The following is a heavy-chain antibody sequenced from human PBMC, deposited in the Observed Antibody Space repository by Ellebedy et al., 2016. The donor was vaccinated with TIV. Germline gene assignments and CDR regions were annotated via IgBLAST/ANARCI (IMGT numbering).Heavy chain of an antibody. D-gene: IGHD6-19*01. CDR2: IDPSDSYT. J-gene: IGHJ4*02. V-gene: IGHV5-10-1*01. Sequence: GESLKISCKGSGYIFSNYWIGWVRQMPGKGLEWMGRIDPSDSYTNYSPSFQGHVTISADKSISTAYLQWSSLKASDTAMYYCARLEYSSGWYWDWGQGTLVTVSS. CDR1: GYIFSNYW. CDR3: ARLEYSSGWYWD.